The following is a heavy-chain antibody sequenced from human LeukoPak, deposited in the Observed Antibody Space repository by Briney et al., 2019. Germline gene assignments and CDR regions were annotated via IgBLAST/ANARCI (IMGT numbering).Heavy chain of an antibody. CDR2: IYYSGST. V-gene: IGHV4-59*01. CDR3: ARGTITRISYFDY. D-gene: IGHD3-22*01. CDR1: GGSISSYY. Sequence: SETLSLTCTVSGGSISSYYWSWIRQPPGKGLEWIGYIYYSGSTNYNPSLKSRVTISVDTSKNQFSLKLSSVTAADTAVYYCARGTITRISYFDYWGQGTLVTVSS. J-gene: IGHJ4*02.